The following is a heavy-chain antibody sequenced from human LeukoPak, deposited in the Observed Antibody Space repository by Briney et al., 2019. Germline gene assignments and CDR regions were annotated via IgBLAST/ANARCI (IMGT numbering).Heavy chain of an antibody. Sequence: GSLRLSCAASGFTFSDYYMSWIRQAPGKGLEWVSYISSSGSTIYYADSVKGRFTISRDNAKNSLYLQMNSLRAEDTAVYYRARILRHIAAAVRSAWFDPWGQGTLVTVSS. CDR3: ARILRHIAAAVRSAWFDP. CDR1: GFTFSDYY. CDR2: ISSSGSTI. J-gene: IGHJ5*02. V-gene: IGHV3-11*01. D-gene: IGHD6-13*01.